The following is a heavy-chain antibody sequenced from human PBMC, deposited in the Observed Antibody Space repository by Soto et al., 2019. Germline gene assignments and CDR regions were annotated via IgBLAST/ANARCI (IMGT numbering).Heavy chain of an antibody. CDR1: GGSSSGHY. CDR2: INDSGAT. D-gene: IGHD3-3*01. Sequence: QVQLQQWGAGLSKPSETLSLTCAVYGGSSSGHYWSWIRQPPGKGLEWIGEINDSGATNYNPSLKSRVIISVDTSANQLSLKLTSVTAADTAVYYCARGGTAPFWNYWGQGTLVTVSS. CDR3: ARGGTAPFWNY. V-gene: IGHV4-34*02. J-gene: IGHJ4*02.